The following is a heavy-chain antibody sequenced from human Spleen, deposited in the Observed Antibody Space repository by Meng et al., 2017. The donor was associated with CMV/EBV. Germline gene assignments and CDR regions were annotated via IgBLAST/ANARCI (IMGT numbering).Heavy chain of an antibody. V-gene: IGHV3-11*04. Sequence: AASGFTFSDYYMTWIRQAPGKGLEWVSYISRSGSITKYLDSVKGRFTISRDNAKSSLFLQMNSLRVEDTAVYYCARDSSAVHNWLDSWGQGTLVTVSS. CDR2: ISRSGSIT. CDR1: GFTFSDYY. J-gene: IGHJ5*01. CDR3: ARDSSAVHNWLDS. D-gene: IGHD1-26*01.